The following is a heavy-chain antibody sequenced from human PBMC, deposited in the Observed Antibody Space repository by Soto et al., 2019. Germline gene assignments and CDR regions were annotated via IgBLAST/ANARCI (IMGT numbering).Heavy chain of an antibody. CDR1: GYTFTSYG. J-gene: IGHJ6*02. CDR3: ARNEFVEYYYYGMDV. V-gene: IGHV1-18*04. D-gene: IGHD1-1*01. CDR2: ISAYNGNT. Sequence: ASVKVSCKASGYTFTSYGISCVRQAPGQGLEWMGWISAYNGNTNYAQKLQGRVTMTTDTSTSTAYMELRSLRSDDTAVYYCARNEFVEYYYYGMDVWGQGTTVTVSS.